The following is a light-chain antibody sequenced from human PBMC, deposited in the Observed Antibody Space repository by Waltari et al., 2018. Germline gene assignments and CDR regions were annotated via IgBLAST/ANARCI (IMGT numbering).Light chain of an antibody. V-gene: IGKV2-40*01. CDR2: GGS. CDR3: IQSIAFPWT. CDR1: QSLLYSNGNTY. Sequence: DIVMTQTPLSLPITPGEPASISCRSSQSLLYSNGNTYLYWYLQKPGQSPQLLIYGGSNRASGVPDRFSDSGSGTDFTLKISKVEAEDVGVYYCIQSIAFPWTFGQGTMVEIK. J-gene: IGKJ1*01.